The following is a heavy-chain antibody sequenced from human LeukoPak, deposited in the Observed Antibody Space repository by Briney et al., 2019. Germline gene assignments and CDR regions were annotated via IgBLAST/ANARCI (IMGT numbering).Heavy chain of an antibody. CDR3: GGDKADLQYAPDY. CDR1: GYTFTSYG. V-gene: IGHV1-18*01. D-gene: IGHD2-2*01. J-gene: IGHJ4*02. Sequence: ASVKVSCKASGYTFTSYGISWVRQAPGQGLEWMGWISAYNGNTNYAQKLQGRVTMTTDTSTSTAYMDLRSLRSDDTAVDYCGGDKADLQYAPDYWGQGTLVTVSS. CDR2: ISAYNGNT.